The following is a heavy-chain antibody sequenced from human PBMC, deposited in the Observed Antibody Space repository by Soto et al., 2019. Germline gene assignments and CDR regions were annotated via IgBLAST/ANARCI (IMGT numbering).Heavy chain of an antibody. J-gene: IGHJ4*02. V-gene: IGHV1-3*04. CDR3: ARESYYNILNSFDY. Sequence: QVQLVQSGAEVKKPGASVKVSCKASGYPFSIYTMHWVRQAPGQGLEWMGWINTANGNTKYSQKVQGRVTISRDTSASTAYLELSSLRSEDTAVYYCARESYYNILNSFDYWGQGTLVTVSS. CDR1: GYPFSIYT. D-gene: IGHD3-10*01. CDR2: INTANGNT.